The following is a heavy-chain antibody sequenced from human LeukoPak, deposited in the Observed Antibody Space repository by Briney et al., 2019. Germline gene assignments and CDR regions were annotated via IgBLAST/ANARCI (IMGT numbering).Heavy chain of an antibody. CDR1: GYTFIDHY. Sequence: ASVKVSCKPSGYTFIDHYLHWVRQAPGQGLESLGWIDPDTGDTHYPQKFQGRVTMTRDTSSSTAYMELNRLRSDDTAAYYCARAGHNSNSGGYDFWGLGTLVTVSS. V-gene: IGHV1-2*02. CDR3: ARAGHNSNSGGYDF. D-gene: IGHD3-22*01. CDR2: IDPDTGDT. J-gene: IGHJ4*02.